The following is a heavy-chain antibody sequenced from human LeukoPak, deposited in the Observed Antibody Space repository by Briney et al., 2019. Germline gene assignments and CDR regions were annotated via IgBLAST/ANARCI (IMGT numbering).Heavy chain of an antibody. CDR3: ASASDYGSGSYIPPYAWNY. CDR2: IYYSGST. CDR1: GGSISSYY. Sequence: SETLSLTCTVSGGSISSYYWSWIRQPPGEGLEWIGYIYYSGSTNYNPSLKSRVTISVNTSKNKFSLKLSSVTAADTAVYYCASASDYGSGSYIPPYAWNYWGQGTLVTVSS. J-gene: IGHJ4*02. D-gene: IGHD3-10*01. V-gene: IGHV4-59*01.